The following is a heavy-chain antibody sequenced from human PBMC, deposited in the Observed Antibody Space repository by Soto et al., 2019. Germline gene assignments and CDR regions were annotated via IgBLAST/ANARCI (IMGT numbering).Heavy chain of an antibody. CDR3: ARDGTGWTGGDH. CDR2: LWRDGSKV. V-gene: IGHV3-33*01. CDR1: GFTFSDYV. Sequence: PGGSLRLSCAASGFTFSDYVMHWVRQAPGKRLEWVAVLWRDGSKVYYADSVKGRFTISRDNSKNTLYLEMNSLRVEDTAVYYCARDGTGWTGGDHWGQGTLVTVSS. D-gene: IGHD6-19*01. J-gene: IGHJ4*02.